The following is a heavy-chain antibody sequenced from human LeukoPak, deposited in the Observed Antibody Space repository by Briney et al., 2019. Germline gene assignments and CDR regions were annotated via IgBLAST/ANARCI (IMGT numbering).Heavy chain of an antibody. CDR1: GGSISSGDYY. D-gene: IGHD3-3*01. CDR3: ARVSIFGVVITLDY. V-gene: IGHV4-30-4*08. J-gene: IGHJ4*02. CDR2: IYYSGST. Sequence: SETLSLTCTVSGGSISSGDYYWSWIRQPPGKGLEWIGYIYYSGSTYYNPSLKSRVTISVDTSKNQFSLKLSSVTAADTAVYYCARVSIFGVVITLDYWGQGTLVTVSS.